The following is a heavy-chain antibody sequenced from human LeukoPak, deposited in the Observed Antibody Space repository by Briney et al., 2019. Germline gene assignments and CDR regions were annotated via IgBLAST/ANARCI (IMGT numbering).Heavy chain of an antibody. CDR2: IWYDGSNK. D-gene: IGHD3-9*01. Sequence: GGSLRLXCAASGFTFSVYGMHWDRRAPGKGLEWVAVIWYDGSNKYYADSVKGRFTISRDNSKNTLYLQMNSLRAEDTAVYYCAKEKDILTGYFTHYAFDIWGQGTMVTVSS. CDR3: AKEKDILTGYFTHYAFDI. CDR1: GFTFSVYG. J-gene: IGHJ3*02. V-gene: IGHV3-33*06.